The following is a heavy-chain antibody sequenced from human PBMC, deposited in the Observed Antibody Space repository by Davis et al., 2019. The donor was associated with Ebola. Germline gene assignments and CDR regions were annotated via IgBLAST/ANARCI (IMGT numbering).Heavy chain of an antibody. CDR1: GYRFTTYG. Sequence: ASVKVSCKASGYRFTTYGMHWVRQAPGQGLAWMGWINTNTGNPTYAKGFTGRFVFSLDTSVNMAYLLINSLKTEDAAVYYCATLPDIWGQGTLVTVSS. V-gene: IGHV7-4-1*04. CDR2: INTNTGNP. J-gene: IGHJ3*02. CDR3: ATLPDI.